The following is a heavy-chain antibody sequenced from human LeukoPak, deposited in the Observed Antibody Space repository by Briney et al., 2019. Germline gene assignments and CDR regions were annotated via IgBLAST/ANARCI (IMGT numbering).Heavy chain of an antibody. V-gene: IGHV4-31*03. CDR3: ARAPPAIYNWLDP. CDR1: GGSISSGGYY. J-gene: IGHJ5*02. Sequence: SETLSLTCTVSGGSISSGGYYWSWIRQHPGKGLEWIGYIYYSGSTYYNPSLKSRVTISVDTSKNQFSLKLSSVTAADTAVYYCARAPPAIYNWLDPWGQGTLVTVSS. D-gene: IGHD2-21*01. CDR2: IYYSGST.